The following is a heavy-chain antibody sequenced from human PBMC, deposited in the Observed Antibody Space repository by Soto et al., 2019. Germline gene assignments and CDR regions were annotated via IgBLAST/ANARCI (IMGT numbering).Heavy chain of an antibody. Sequence: SETLSLTCTVSGGSISSYYWSWIRQPPGKGLEWIGYIYYSGSTNYNPSLKSRVTISVDTSKNQFSLKLSSVTAADTAVYYCARGAYGDYAYWGQGTLVTVSS. CDR2: IYYSGST. V-gene: IGHV4-59*01. D-gene: IGHD4-17*01. CDR3: ARGAYGDYAY. CDR1: GGSISSYY. J-gene: IGHJ4*02.